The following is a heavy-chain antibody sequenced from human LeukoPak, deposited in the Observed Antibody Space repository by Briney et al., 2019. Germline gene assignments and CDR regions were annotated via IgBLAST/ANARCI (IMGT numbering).Heavy chain of an antibody. CDR2: IKQDGREK. J-gene: IGHJ3*02. Sequence: GGSLRVSCAASGFTLSSYLMSLVRQAPGRGGEWVANIKQDGREKYYVESVKGRFTLSRDNAQTPLYLQMKSLRAEDTAVYYCARDQRFQRLMDYISSWSHDAFDIWGQGTMVTASS. D-gene: IGHD6-13*01. V-gene: IGHV3-7*01. CDR3: ARDQRFQRLMDYISSWSHDAFDI. CDR1: GFTLSSYL.